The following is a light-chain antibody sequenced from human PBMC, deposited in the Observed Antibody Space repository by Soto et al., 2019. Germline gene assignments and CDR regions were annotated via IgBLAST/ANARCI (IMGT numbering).Light chain of an antibody. J-gene: IGLJ1*01. CDR3: SSYTTSSTFYV. Sequence: QSALTQPASVSGSPGQSITISCTGTSSNVGGYNYVSWYQQHPGKAPKLMIYEVTNRPSGVSNRFSGSKSGNTASLTIFGRQAEDEADYYCSSYTTSSTFYVFGTGTKLTVL. CDR2: EVT. V-gene: IGLV2-14*01. CDR1: SSNVGGYNY.